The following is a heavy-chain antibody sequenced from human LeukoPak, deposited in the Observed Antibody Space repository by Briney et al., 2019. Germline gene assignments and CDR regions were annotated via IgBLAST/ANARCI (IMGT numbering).Heavy chain of an antibody. V-gene: IGHV3-23*01. J-gene: IGHJ4*02. Sequence: GGSLRLSCAASGFTFSTYAMSWVRQAPGKGLEWVSSISGSGDIPYYADSVKGRFTISRANSKNTLYLQMNSLRAEDTAVFYCAKDLWFGEFDYWGQGTLVTVSS. CDR2: ISGSGDIP. CDR3: AKDLWFGEFDY. CDR1: GFTFSTYA. D-gene: IGHD3-10*01.